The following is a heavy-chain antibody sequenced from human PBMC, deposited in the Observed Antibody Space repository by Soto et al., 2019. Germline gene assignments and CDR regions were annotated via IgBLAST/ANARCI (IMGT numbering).Heavy chain of an antibody. D-gene: IGHD6-6*01. CDR1: GFTFSSYW. Sequence: GGSLRLSCAASGFTFSSYWMHWVRQAPGKGLEWVAVISYDGSNKYYADSVKGRFTISRDNSKNTLYLQMNSLRAEDTAVYYCAKGPRGQLAPYYFDYWGQGTLVTVSS. J-gene: IGHJ4*02. V-gene: IGHV3-30*18. CDR3: AKGPRGQLAPYYFDY. CDR2: ISYDGSNK.